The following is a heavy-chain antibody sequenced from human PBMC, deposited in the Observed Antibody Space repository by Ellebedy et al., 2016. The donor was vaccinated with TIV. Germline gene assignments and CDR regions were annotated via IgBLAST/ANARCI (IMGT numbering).Heavy chain of an antibody. J-gene: IGHJ4*02. V-gene: IGHV1-2*02. D-gene: IGHD6-19*01. CDR1: GYTFTGYF. Sequence: ASVKVSCXASGYTFTGYFIHWVRQAPGQGLEWMGWINPNTGGTNYAQKFQGRVTMTRDTSINTAYMELSSLRSDDTAVYYCARNSGGLDYWGQGTLVTVSS. CDR3: ARNSGGLDY. CDR2: INPNTGGT.